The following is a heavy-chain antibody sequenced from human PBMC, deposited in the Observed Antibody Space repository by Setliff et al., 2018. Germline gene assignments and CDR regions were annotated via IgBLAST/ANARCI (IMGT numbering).Heavy chain of an antibody. CDR3: ARSSAPIKRDYMDV. D-gene: IGHD2-2*02. CDR1: GFTFSSYG. V-gene: IGHV3-48*01. Sequence: GESLKISCAASGFTFSSYGMNWVRQAPGKGLEWLSYISSGSTTIYYADSVKGRFTVSRDNAKNSLYLQMNSLRADDAAVYYCARSSAPIKRDYMDVWGKGTTVTVSS. J-gene: IGHJ6*03. CDR2: ISSGSTTI.